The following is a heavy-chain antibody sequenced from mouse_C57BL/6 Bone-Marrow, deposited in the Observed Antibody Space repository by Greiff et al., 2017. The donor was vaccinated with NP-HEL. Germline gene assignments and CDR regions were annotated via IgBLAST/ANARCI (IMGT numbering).Heavy chain of an antibody. Sequence: DVKLQESGPGLVKPSQSLSLTCSVTGYSITSGYYWNWIRQFPGNKLEWMGYISYDGSNNYNPSLKNRISITRDTSKNQFFLKLNSVTTEDTATYYCASPLLVYSLEGFAYWGQGTLVTVSA. CDR2: ISYDGSN. D-gene: IGHD2-3*01. V-gene: IGHV3-6*01. CDR1: GYSITSGYY. J-gene: IGHJ3*01. CDR3: ASPLLVYSLEGFAY.